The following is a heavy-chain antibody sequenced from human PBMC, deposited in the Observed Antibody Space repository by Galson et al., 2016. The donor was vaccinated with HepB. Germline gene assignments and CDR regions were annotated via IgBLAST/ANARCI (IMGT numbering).Heavy chain of an antibody. CDR1: GFTLSSYA. D-gene: IGHD6-13*01. Sequence: SLRLSCADSGFTLSSYAMHWVRQAPGKGLEWVAVISFDGSNKYYADSVKGRFTISRDNSKNTLYLQMNSLGAEDTAIYYCAVRYSSIWYFQHWGRGTLVSVSS. CDR2: ISFDGSNK. CDR3: AVRYSSIWYFQH. J-gene: IGHJ1*01. V-gene: IGHV3-30-3*01.